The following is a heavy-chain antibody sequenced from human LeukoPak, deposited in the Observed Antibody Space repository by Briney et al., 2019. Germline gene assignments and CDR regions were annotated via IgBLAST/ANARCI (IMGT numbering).Heavy chain of an antibody. CDR1: GGSITNYY. CDR2: IYTSGST. V-gene: IGHV4-4*07. CDR3: ARDLTIFGVVIPGDY. Sequence: SETLSLTCTVSGGSITNYYWSWIRQPAGKGLEWIGRIYTSGSTSYNPSLKSRVTMSIDTSKNQFSLNLSSVTAADTAVYYCARDLTIFGVVIPGDYWGQGTLVTVSS. J-gene: IGHJ4*02. D-gene: IGHD3-3*01.